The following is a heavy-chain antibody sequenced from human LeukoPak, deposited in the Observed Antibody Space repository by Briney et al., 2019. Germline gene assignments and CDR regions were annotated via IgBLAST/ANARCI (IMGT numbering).Heavy chain of an antibody. CDR3: AKQVGSYGYFYYYGMDV. J-gene: IGHJ6*02. D-gene: IGHD5-18*01. V-gene: IGHV3-9*01. CDR2: ISWNSGSI. CDR1: GFIFDDYA. Sequence: GGSLRLSCAASGFIFDDYAMHWVRQAPGKGLEWVSGISWNSGSIGYADSVKGRFTISRDNAKNSLYLQMNSLRAEDTALYYCAKQVGSYGYFYYYGMDVWGQGTTVTVSS.